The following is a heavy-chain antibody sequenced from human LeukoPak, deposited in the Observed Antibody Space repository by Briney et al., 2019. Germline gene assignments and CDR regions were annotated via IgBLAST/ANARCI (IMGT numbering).Heavy chain of an antibody. CDR3: ARAGYIVVVPAAITWFDP. D-gene: IGHD2-2*01. CDR2: IYHSGST. CDR1: GGSISSGGYY. V-gene: IGHV4-30-2*01. J-gene: IGHJ5*02. Sequence: PSQTLSLTCTVSGGSISSGGYYWSWIRQPPGKGLEWIGYIYHSGSTYYNPSLKSRVTISVDRSKNQFSLKLSSVTAADTAVYYCARAGYIVVVPAAITWFDPWGQGTLVTVSS.